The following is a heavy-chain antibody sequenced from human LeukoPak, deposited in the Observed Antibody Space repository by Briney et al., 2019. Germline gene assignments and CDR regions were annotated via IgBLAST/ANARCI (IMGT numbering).Heavy chain of an antibody. Sequence: GGSLRLSCVASGLTFSSYWMAWVRQAPGKGLEWVANINQDGSEKNYVDSVKGRFTISRDNAKNSLCLQMNSLRAEDTAVYYCARDRGYSTFDMWGQGTMVTVSS. V-gene: IGHV3-7*05. CDR1: GLTFSSYW. D-gene: IGHD5-18*01. CDR3: ARDRGYSTFDM. J-gene: IGHJ3*02. CDR2: INQDGSEK.